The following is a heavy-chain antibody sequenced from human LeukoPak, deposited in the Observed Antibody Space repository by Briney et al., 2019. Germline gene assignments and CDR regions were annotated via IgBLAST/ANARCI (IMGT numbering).Heavy chain of an antibody. CDR1: GGSISSSSYY. Sequence: SETLSLTCTVSGGSISSSSYYWGWIRQPPGKGLEWIGSIYYSGSTYYNPSLKSRVTISVDTSKNQFSLKLSSVTAADTAVYYCARRLGYCTNGVCYSFDYWGQGTLVTVSS. D-gene: IGHD2-8*01. J-gene: IGHJ4*02. CDR2: IYYSGST. V-gene: IGHV4-39*07. CDR3: ARRLGYCTNGVCYSFDY.